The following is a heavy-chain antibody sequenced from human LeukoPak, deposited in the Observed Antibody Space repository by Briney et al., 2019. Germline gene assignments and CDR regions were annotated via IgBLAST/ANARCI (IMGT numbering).Heavy chain of an antibody. D-gene: IGHD3-10*02. CDR2: IKQDRSEK. V-gene: IGHV3-7*01. CDR1: GFMFSSYW. CDR3: AELGITMIGGV. J-gene: IGHJ6*04. Sequence: PGGSLRLSCAASGFMFSSYWMSWVRQAPGKGLEWVANIKQDRSEKYYVDSVKGRFTVSRDNARNSLYLQMNSLSPEDTAVYYCAELGITMIGGVWGKGTTVTISS.